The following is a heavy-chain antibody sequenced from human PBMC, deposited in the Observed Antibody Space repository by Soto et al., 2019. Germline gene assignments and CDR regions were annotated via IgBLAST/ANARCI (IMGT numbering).Heavy chain of an antibody. CDR3: AAGEASSRNLAPYYLDF. CDR1: GGSMRNYF. Sequence: SETLSLTCTVSGGSMRNYFWTWIRQPPGKGLEWIGYIHYSGATSFFPSYNPSLRGRVTISEDTSKNQFSLKLLSVTTADTAVYFCAAGEASSRNLAPYYLDFWGQGTLVTAPQ. V-gene: IGHV4-59*01. CDR2: IHYSGATSFFP. J-gene: IGHJ4*02. D-gene: IGHD6-13*01.